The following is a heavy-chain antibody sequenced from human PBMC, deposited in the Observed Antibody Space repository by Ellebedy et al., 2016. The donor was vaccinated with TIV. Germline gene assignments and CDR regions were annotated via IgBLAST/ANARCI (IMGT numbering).Heavy chain of an antibody. Sequence: GESLKISCAASGFTFSGYYMSWFRQAPGKGPEWVSYISYTGDLMYYADSVKGRFTTSRDNAGNSLYLQMSSLSAEDTAVYYCARDQGWAVPGTTRFDCWGQGTLVTVSS. CDR3: ARDQGWAVPGTTRFDC. CDR1: GFTFSGYY. V-gene: IGHV3-11*04. D-gene: IGHD6-19*01. CDR2: ISYTGDLM. J-gene: IGHJ4*02.